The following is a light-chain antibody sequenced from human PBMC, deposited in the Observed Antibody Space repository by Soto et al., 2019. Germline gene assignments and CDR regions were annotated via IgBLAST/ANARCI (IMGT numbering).Light chain of an antibody. CDR2: EVT. J-gene: IGLJ2*01. CDR3: SSYTSSSTVL. CDR1: SSDVGGYNY. Sequence: QSALTQPASVSGSLGQSITISCTGTSSDVGGYNYVSWYQQHPGKDPKVVIFEVTNRPSGVSSRFSGSKSGNTASLTVSGLQAEYEGDYYCSSYTSSSTVLFGGGTKLTVL. V-gene: IGLV2-14*01.